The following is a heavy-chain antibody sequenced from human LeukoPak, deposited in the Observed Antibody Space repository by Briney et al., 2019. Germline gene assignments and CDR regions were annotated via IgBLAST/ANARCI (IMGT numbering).Heavy chain of an antibody. CDR3: ARGGLRYFDWLPKNFDY. CDR1: GYSISSGYY. J-gene: IGHJ4*02. D-gene: IGHD3-9*01. CDR2: IYHSGST. Sequence: SETLSLTCAVSGYSISSGYYWGWIRQPPGKGLEWIGSIYHSGSTYYNPSPKSRVTISVDTSKNQFSLKLSSVTAADTAVYYCARGGLRYFDWLPKNFDYWGQGTLVTVSS. V-gene: IGHV4-38-2*01.